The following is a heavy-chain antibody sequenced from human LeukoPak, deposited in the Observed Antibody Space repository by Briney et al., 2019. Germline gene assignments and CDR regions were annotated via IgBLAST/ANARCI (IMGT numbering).Heavy chain of an antibody. CDR2: ISAYNGDT. CDR1: GYTFTNYG. CDR3: TGGTPITGDPY. Sequence: ASVKVSCKASGYTFTNYGISWVRQAPGQGLEWMGWISAYNGDTNYAQKLQGRVTMTTDTSTSTAYMELRSLRSDDTAVYYCTGGTPITGDPYWGQGTLVTVSS. D-gene: IGHD7-27*01. J-gene: IGHJ4*02. V-gene: IGHV1-18*01.